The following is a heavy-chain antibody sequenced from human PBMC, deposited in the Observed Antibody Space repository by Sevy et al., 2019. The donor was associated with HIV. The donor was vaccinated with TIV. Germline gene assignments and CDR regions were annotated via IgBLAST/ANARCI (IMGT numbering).Heavy chain of an antibody. J-gene: IGHJ4*02. CDR3: ARDVSGGERLGELSAYFDY. Sequence: GGSLRLSCAASGFPFTTYAVHWVRQAPGKGLEWLAVISFNGGNKFYADSVRGRFTISRDNSENTMNLQMNRLRVEDTAMYYCARDVSGGERLGELSAYFDYWGQGTLVTVSS. CDR2: ISFNGGNK. CDR1: GFPFTTYA. D-gene: IGHD3-16*02. V-gene: IGHV3-30-3*01.